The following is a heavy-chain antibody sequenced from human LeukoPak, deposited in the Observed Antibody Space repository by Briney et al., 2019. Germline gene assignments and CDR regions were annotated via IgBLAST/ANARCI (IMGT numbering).Heavy chain of an antibody. J-gene: IGHJ4*02. D-gene: IGHD3-9*01. CDR3: ANGDDWLSHFDY. CDR2: ISGSGGST. V-gene: IGHV3-23*01. Sequence: GGSLRLSCAASGFTFSSYAMSWVRQAPGKGLEWVSAISGSGGSTYYADSVKGRFTISRDNSKNTLYLQMNSLRAEDTAVYYCANGDDWLSHFDYWGQGTLVTVSS. CDR1: GFTFSSYA.